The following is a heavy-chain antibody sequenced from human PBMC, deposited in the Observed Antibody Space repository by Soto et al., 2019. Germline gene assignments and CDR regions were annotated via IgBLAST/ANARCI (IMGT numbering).Heavy chain of an antibody. CDR2: MNPNSGNT. J-gene: IGHJ5*02. D-gene: IGHD5-12*01. Sequence: ASVKVSCKASGYTFTSYDINWVRQATGQGLEWMGWMNPNSGNTGYAQKFQGRVTMTRNTSISTAYMELSSLRSEDTAVYYCVRDASSGYRGWWDPWGQGTLVTVSS. CDR3: VRDASSGYRGWWDP. CDR1: GYTFTSYD. V-gene: IGHV1-8*01.